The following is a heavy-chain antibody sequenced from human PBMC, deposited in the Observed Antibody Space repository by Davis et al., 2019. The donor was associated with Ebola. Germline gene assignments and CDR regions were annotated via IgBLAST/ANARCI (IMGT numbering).Heavy chain of an antibody. CDR2: ISYDGSNK. D-gene: IGHD3-22*01. J-gene: IGHJ4*02. V-gene: IGHV3-30-3*01. CDR3: ARGGVTMIPNSHGDY. CDR1: GFTFSSYA. Sequence: GESLKISCAASGFTFSSYAMHWVRQAPGKGLEWVAVISYDGSNKYYADSVKGRFTISRDNSKNTLYLQMNSLRAEDTAVYYCARGGVTMIPNSHGDYWGQGTLVTVSS.